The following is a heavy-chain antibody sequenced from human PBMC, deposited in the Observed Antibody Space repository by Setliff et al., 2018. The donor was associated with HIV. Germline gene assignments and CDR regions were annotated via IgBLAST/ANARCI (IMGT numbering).Heavy chain of an antibody. D-gene: IGHD2-15*01. CDR2: IVDSGST. V-gene: IGHV4-34*12. Sequence: SETLSLTCAVYGGSFSAYHWSWIRQTPGKGLEWIGEIVDSGSTNYSPSLKSRVTISLDTSKKQFSLRLNSVTAADTGVYYCARLVVADAFDIWGQGTMVTV. CDR1: GGSFSAYH. J-gene: IGHJ3*02. CDR3: ARLVVADAFDI.